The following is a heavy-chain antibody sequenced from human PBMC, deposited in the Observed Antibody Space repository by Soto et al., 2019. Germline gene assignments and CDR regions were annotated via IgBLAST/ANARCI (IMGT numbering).Heavy chain of an antibody. Sequence: QVQLQQWGAGLLKPSETLSLTCAVYGGSFSGYYWSWIRQPPGKGLEWIGELNHSGSTNYNPSLKSRVTISVDTSKNQFSLKLSSVTAADTAVYYCARGEVYCSGGSCYSIWFDPWGQGTLVTVSS. D-gene: IGHD2-15*01. CDR2: LNHSGST. V-gene: IGHV4-34*01. CDR1: GGSFSGYY. CDR3: ARGEVYCSGGSCYSIWFDP. J-gene: IGHJ5*02.